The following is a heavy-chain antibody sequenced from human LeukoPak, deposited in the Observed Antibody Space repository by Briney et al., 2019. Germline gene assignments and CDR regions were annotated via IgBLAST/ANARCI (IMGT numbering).Heavy chain of an antibody. CDR3: AKDLGLNFDVLTGPHMDV. J-gene: IGHJ6*03. V-gene: IGHV3-9*01. CDR2: ISWNSYTI. Sequence: PGRSLRLSCIVSGFSLDDYTMHSVRQAPGKGLEWVSSISWNSYTIVYAASVTGRFTVSRDNTKNSLYLHMTSVTTEDSALYYCAKDLGLNFDVLTGPHMDVWGKGTTVTVSS. D-gene: IGHD3-9*01. CDR1: GFSLDDYT.